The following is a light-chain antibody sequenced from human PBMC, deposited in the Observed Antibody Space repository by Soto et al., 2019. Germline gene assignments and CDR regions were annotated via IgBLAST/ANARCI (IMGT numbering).Light chain of an antibody. CDR2: GAS. Sequence: EIVLTQSPGTLSLSPGERATLSCRASQSVSSSYLAWYQQKPGQAPRLLIYGASSRATGIPDRFSGSGSGTDFTLTISRLEPEDFAFYYCQQYGSSPVFGPGTKVDIK. J-gene: IGKJ3*01. CDR1: QSVSSSY. CDR3: QQYGSSPV. V-gene: IGKV3-20*01.